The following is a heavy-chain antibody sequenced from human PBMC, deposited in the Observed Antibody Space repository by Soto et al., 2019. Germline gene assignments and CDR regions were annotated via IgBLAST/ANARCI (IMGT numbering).Heavy chain of an antibody. CDR3: AKGWLQLGDY. CDR2: IYYSGST. J-gene: IGHJ4*02. Sequence: PSETLSLTCTVSGGSISSSSYYWGWIRQPPGKGLEWIGSIYYSGSTYYNPSLKSRVTISVDTSKNQFSLKLSSVTAADTAVYYCAKGWLQLGDYWGQGTLVTVS. CDR1: GGSISSSSYY. D-gene: IGHD1-1*01. V-gene: IGHV4-39*01.